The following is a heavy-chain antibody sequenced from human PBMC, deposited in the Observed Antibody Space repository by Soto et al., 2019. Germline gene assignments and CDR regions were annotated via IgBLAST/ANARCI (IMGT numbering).Heavy chain of an antibody. CDR3: ATKFISSSSTALHAFDI. CDR2: INPSGGST. D-gene: IGHD6-6*01. J-gene: IGHJ3*02. V-gene: IGHV1-46*03. Sequence: GASVKVSCKASGYTFTSYYMHWVRQAPGQGLEWMGIINPSGGSTSYAQKFQGRVTMTRDTSTSTVYMELSSLRSEDTAVYYCATKFISSSSTALHAFDIWGQGTMVTVSS. CDR1: GYTFTSYY.